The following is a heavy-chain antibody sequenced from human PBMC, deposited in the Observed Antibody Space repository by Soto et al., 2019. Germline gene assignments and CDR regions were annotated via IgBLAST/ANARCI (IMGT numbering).Heavy chain of an antibody. D-gene: IGHD4-17*01. CDR1: GFTFSSAW. CDR3: TTEYYGDYHY. CDR2: IKSKANGGTR. Sequence: EVQLVESGGGLVKPGGSLRLSCAASGFTFSSAWMSWVRQAPGKGLEWVARIKSKANGGTRDYAAPVQGRFTISRDDSKNTVYLQMNSLTTEDTAVYYCTTEYYGDYHYWGQGTLVTVSS. V-gene: IGHV3-15*01. J-gene: IGHJ4*02.